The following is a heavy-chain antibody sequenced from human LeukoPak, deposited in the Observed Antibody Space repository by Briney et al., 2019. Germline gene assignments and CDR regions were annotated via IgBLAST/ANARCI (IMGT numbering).Heavy chain of an antibody. CDR1: GFTVSDNY. V-gene: IGHV3-23*01. D-gene: IGHD4-17*01. CDR3: AKGDDYGDRDFDY. J-gene: IGHJ4*02. Sequence: PGGSLRLPCATSGFTVSDNYMSWVRQAPGKGLEWVSAISGSGGSTYYADSVKGRFTISRDNSKNTLYLQMNSLRAEGTAVYYCAKGDDYGDRDFDYWGQGTLVTVSS. CDR2: ISGSGGST.